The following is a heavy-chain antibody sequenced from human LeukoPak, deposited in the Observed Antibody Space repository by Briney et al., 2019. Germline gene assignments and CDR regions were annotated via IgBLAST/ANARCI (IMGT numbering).Heavy chain of an antibody. CDR2: IYPGDSDT. J-gene: IGHJ3*02. V-gene: IGHV5-51*01. Sequence: GESLKISCKGSGYNFATYWIGWVRQMPGKGLEWMGIIYPGDSDTKYSPSFQGQVTISVDKSISTAYLQWSSLKASDTAMYYCARRRGRYSGDAFDIWGQGTMVTVSS. CDR3: ARRRGRYSGDAFDI. CDR1: GYNFATYW. D-gene: IGHD1-26*01.